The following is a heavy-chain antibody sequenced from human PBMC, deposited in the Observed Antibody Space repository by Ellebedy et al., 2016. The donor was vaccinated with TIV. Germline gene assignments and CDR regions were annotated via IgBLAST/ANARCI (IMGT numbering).Heavy chain of an antibody. D-gene: IGHD4-17*01. CDR1: GFSFRSYW. CDR3: ATDGSYGDYRSPTHAFVM. CDR2: INQDGSDK. V-gene: IGHV3-7*01. Sequence: GGSLRLSCGASGFSFRSYWMTWVRQAPGKGLEWVANINQDGSDKYYVDSVRGRSTIARDNAKNSLYLQMNSLRGEDTAVYYCATDGSYGDYRSPTHAFVMWGQGTLVTVSS. J-gene: IGHJ3*02.